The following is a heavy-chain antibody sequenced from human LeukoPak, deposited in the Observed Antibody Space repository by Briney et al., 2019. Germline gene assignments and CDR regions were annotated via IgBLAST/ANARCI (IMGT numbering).Heavy chain of an antibody. CDR1: GGSISSSSYY. CDR2: IYYSGST. V-gene: IGHV4-39*01. D-gene: IGHD6-13*01. Sequence: PSETLSLTCTVSGGSISSSSYYWGWIRQPPGKGLERIGSIYYSGSTYYNPSLKSRVTISVDTSKNQFSLKLSSVTAADTAVYYCARQGHGNSSSWYRGWARGQDWFDPWGQGTLVTVSS. J-gene: IGHJ5*02. CDR3: ARQGHGNSSSWYRGWARGQDWFDP.